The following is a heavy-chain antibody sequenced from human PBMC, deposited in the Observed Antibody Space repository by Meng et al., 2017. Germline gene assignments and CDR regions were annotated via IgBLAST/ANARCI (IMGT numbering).Heavy chain of an antibody. Sequence: LQLGAEVTNPGAPMKLSRKRSGSTFIDAYIHWGRQAPGQGLAWWGRIIPRSSCANSAQKFQGRVTLTLDTSINTAYIELSSLRSNDTVIYYCARDGGNYDFDYWGQGTLVTVSS. CDR1: GSTFIDAY. CDR2: IIPRSSCA. D-gene: IGHD1-7*01. CDR3: ARDGGNYDFDY. J-gene: IGHJ4*02. V-gene: IGHV1-2*05.